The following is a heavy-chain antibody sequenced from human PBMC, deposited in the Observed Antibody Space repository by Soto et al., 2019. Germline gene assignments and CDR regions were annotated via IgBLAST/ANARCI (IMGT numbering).Heavy chain of an antibody. V-gene: IGHV4-61*01. CDR2: MYHGGST. J-gene: IGHJ4*02. D-gene: IGHD3-10*01. CDR1: GGSVSSGTYY. Sequence: QLQLQESGPGLVKPSGTLSLTCTVSGGSVSSGTYYWSWIRQPPGKGLEWIGEMYHGGSTNYHPSLKSRVTISVDKSKNQFSLKLSSVTAADTGVYYCASGSETGPFDFWGQGALVTVSS. CDR3: ASGSETGPFDF.